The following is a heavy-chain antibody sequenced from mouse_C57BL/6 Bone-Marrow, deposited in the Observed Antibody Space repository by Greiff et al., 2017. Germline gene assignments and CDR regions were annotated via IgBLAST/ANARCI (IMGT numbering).Heavy chain of an antibody. CDR2: ISSGSSTI. J-gene: IGHJ3*01. CDR1: GFTFSDYG. V-gene: IGHV5-17*01. D-gene: IGHD2-3*01. Sequence: EVKVVESGGGLVKPGGSLKLSCAASGFTFSDYGMHWVRQAPEKGLEWVAYISSGSSTIYYADTVKGRFTISRDNAKNTLFLQMTSLRSEDTAMYYCARDGYYFAWFAYWGQGTLVTVSA. CDR3: ARDGYYFAWFAY.